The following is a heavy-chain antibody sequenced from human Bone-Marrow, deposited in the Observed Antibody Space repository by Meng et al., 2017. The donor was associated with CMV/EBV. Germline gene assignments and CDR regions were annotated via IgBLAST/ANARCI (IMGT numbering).Heavy chain of an antibody. CDR3: ARDYAGSPYYLSN. CDR1: GFTFSSYA. Sequence: GGSLKLSCAASGFTFSSYAMSWVRQTPGKGLEWVSAISGSGDSTYYADSVKGRFTISRDNAKNTLHLQMNSLRAEDTAVYYCARDYAGSPYYLSNWGHGTLATVSS. J-gene: IGHJ4*01. D-gene: IGHD1-26*01. CDR2: ISGSGDST. V-gene: IGHV3-23*01.